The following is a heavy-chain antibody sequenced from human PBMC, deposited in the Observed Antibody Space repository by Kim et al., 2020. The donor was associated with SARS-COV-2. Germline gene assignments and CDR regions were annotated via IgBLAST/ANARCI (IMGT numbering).Heavy chain of an antibody. CDR1: GGSISSYY. CDR2: IYYSGNT. V-gene: IGHV4-59*08. J-gene: IGHJ4*02. Sequence: SETLSLTCTVSGGSISSYYWNWIRQPPGKGLEWIGYIYYSGNTNYNPSLKSRVTISVHTSKNQFSLRLSSVTAADTAVYYCARLSLNRDPDSWGQGTLVT. CDR3: ARLSLNRDPDS.